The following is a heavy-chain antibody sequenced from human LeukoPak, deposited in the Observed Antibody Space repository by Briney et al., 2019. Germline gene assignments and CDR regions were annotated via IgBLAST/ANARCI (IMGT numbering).Heavy chain of an antibody. J-gene: IGHJ5*02. Sequence: SQTLSLTCTVSGGSISSGGYYWSWLRQHPGKGLEWIGYIYYSGSTYYNPSLKSRVTISVDTSKNQFSLKLSSVTAADTAVYYCARGPGVVVVPAPEFDHWGQGTLVTVSS. V-gene: IGHV4-31*03. CDR2: IYYSGST. CDR1: GGSISSGGYY. CDR3: ARGPGVVVVPAPEFDH. D-gene: IGHD2-2*01.